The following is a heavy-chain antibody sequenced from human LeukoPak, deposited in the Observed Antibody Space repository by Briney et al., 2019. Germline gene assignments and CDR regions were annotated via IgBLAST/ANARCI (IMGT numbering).Heavy chain of an antibody. D-gene: IGHD2-2*01. V-gene: IGHV4-59*08. CDR2: IYYSGST. J-gene: IGHJ6*02. CDR1: GGSFSGYY. CDR3: ARGYQLPGGPYGMDV. Sequence: PSETLSLTCAVYGGSFSGYYWSWIRQPPGKGLEWIGYIYYSGSTNYNPSLKSRVTISVDTSKNQFSLKLSSVTAADTAVYYCARGYQLPGGPYGMDVWGQGTTVTVSS.